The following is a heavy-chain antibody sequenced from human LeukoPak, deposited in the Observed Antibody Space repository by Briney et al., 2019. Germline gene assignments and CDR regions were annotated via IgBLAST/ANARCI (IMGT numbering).Heavy chain of an antibody. CDR1: GGSISSSSYY. CDR3: ASQYCSSTSCSREPFDY. D-gene: IGHD2-2*01. CDR2: IYYSGST. V-gene: IGHV4-39*01. J-gene: IGHJ4*02. Sequence: PSETLSLTCTVSGGSISSSSYYWGWIRQPPGKGLEWIGSIYYSGSTYYNPSLKSRVTISVDTSKNQFSLKPSSVTAADTAVYYCASQYCSSTSCSREPFDYWGQGTLVTVSS.